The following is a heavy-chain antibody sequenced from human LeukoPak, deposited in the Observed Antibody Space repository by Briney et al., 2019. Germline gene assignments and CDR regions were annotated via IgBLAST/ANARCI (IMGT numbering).Heavy chain of an antibody. D-gene: IGHD3-10*01. V-gene: IGHV3-30*02. Sequence: AGGSLRLSCAASGFTFSSYGMHWVRQAPGKGLEWVAFIRYDGSNKYYADSVKGRFTISRDNSKNTLYLQMNSLRAEDTAVYYCAKDGNLLLWFGESHHPPSNWFDPWGQGTLVTVSS. CDR2: IRYDGSNK. J-gene: IGHJ5*02. CDR1: GFTFSSYG. CDR3: AKDGNLLLWFGESHHPPSNWFDP.